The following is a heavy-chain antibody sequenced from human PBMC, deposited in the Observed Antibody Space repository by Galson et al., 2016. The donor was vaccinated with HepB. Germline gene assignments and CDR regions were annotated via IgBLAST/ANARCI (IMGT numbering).Heavy chain of an antibody. CDR3: ARDMAKFDC. CDR2: ISYDGNYT. CDR1: GFTFSSYA. V-gene: IGHV3-30*04. D-gene: IGHD3-10*01. Sequence: SLRLSCAASGFTFSSYAMHWVRQAPGKGLDWVAVISYDGNYTYYADSLKGRFTISRDNSKNTLSLQMNSLRPDDTAVYYCARDMAKFDCWGQGTLVTVSS. J-gene: IGHJ4*02.